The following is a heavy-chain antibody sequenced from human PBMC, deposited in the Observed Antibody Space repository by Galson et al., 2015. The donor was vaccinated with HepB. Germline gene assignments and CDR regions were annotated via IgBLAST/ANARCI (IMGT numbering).Heavy chain of an antibody. V-gene: IGHV3-48*02. CDR2: ITSGSSAT. CDR1: GFTFRSHS. Sequence: SLRLSCAASGFTFRSHSMTWVRQAPGKGLEWISYITSGSSATYYAESVRGRFTISRDDAENSLCLQMNSLKDEDTAVYYCARDPGIADSWYYFDCWGQGTLVTVSS. J-gene: IGHJ4*02. CDR3: ARDPGIADSWYYFDC. D-gene: IGHD6-13*01.